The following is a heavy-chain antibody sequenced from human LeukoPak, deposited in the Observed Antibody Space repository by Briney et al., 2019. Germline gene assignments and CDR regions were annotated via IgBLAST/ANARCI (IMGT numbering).Heavy chain of an antibody. D-gene: IGHD3-16*02. Sequence: GASVKVSCKASGYTLTGYYMHWVRQSPGQGLEWMGWMNPNSGGTKYAQKFQGRVTMTRDTPISTAYMELSRLRSDDTAMYYCARDKLGLGELSLYDQWGQRTLVTVFS. CDR1: GYTLTGYY. CDR3: ARDKLGLGELSLYDQ. V-gene: IGHV1-2*02. CDR2: MNPNSGGT. J-gene: IGHJ5*02.